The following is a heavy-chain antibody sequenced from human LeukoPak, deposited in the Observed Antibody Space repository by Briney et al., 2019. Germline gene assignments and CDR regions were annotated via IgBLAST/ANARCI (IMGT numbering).Heavy chain of an antibody. V-gene: IGHV4-34*01. CDR1: GGSFSGYY. CDR2: IYHSGST. D-gene: IGHD4-17*01. J-gene: IGHJ5*02. Sequence: ASETLSLTCAVYGGSFSGYYWSWIRQPPGKGLEWIGEIYHSGSTNYNPSLKSRVTISVDKSKNQFSLKLSSVTAADTAVYYCARDYGDYVSWFDPWGQGTLVTVSS. CDR3: ARDYGDYVSWFDP.